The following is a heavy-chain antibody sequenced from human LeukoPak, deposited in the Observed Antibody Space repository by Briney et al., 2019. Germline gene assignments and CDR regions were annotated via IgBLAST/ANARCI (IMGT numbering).Heavy chain of an antibody. CDR2: ISYDGSNK. CDR1: GFTFSTYA. CDR3: AKTRPLDSSSWSHGDY. Sequence: GRSLRLSCAASGFTFSTYAMHWVRQAPGKGLEWVAVISYDGSNKYYADSVKGRFTISRDNSKNTLYLQMNSLRAEDTAVYYCAKTRPLDSSSWSHGDYWGQGTLVTVPS. J-gene: IGHJ4*02. V-gene: IGHV3-30-3*02. D-gene: IGHD6-13*01.